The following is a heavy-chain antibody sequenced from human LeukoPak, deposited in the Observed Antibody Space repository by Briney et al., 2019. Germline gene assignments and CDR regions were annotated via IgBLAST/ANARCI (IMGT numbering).Heavy chain of an antibody. CDR1: GFTFSSYW. V-gene: IGHV3-7*01. J-gene: IGHJ4*02. CDR3: ARHAVPGYSSGWCTA. D-gene: IGHD6-19*01. CDR2: IKQDGSEK. Sequence: PGGSLRLSCAASGFTFSSYWMTWVRQAPGKGLEWVANIKQDGSEKYYVDSVKGRFTISRDNAKNSLYLQMNSLRDEDTAVYYCARHAVPGYSSGWCTAWGQGTLVTVSS.